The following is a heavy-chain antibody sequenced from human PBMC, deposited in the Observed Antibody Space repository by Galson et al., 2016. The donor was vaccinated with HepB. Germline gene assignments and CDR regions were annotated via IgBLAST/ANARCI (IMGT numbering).Heavy chain of an antibody. V-gene: IGHV4-39*01. CDR3: ARVEMASHFDY. Sequence: ETLSLTCTVSGGSISSSSYYWGWIRQPPGKGLEWIGSIYYSGSTYYNPSLKSRVTISVDTSKNQFSLKLSSVTAADTAVYYCARVEMASHFDYWGQGTLVTVSS. CDR2: IYYSGST. CDR1: GGSISSSSYY. J-gene: IGHJ4*02. D-gene: IGHD5-24*01.